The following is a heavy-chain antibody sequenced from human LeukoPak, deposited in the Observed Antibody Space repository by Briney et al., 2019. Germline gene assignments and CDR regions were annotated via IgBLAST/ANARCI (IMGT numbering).Heavy chain of an antibody. CDR1: GFTSSSYA. D-gene: IGHD2-15*01. CDR3: ATPVYCSGGSCSDY. Sequence: GGSLRLSCAASGFTSSSYAMSWVRQAPGKGLEWVSAISGSGGSTYYADSVKGRFTISRDNSKNTLYLQMNSLRAEDTAVYYCATPVYCSGGSCSDYWGQGTLVTVSS. V-gene: IGHV3-23*01. CDR2: ISGSGGST. J-gene: IGHJ4*02.